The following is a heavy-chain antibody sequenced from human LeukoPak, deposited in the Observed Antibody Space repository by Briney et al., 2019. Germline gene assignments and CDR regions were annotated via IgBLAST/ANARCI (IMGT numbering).Heavy chain of an antibody. D-gene: IGHD2-15*01. V-gene: IGHV4-61*02. J-gene: IGHJ4*02. Sequence: PSETLSLTCTASGGSISGGSYYWSWLRQPAGQGLEWIGRIYTSGSTNYNPSLNSRATISVNTSKNQFSLKLSAVTAAETAVYYCARGPTYCSSSSCLQGEWGQGTLVTVSS. CDR3: ARGPTYCSSSSCLQGE. CDR2: IYTSGST. CDR1: GGSISGGSYY.